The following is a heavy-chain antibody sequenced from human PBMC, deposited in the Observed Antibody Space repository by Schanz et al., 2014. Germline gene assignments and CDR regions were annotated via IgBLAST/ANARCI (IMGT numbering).Heavy chain of an antibody. CDR2: IHPSGGST. CDR3: ARNIIATARAYDI. J-gene: IGHJ3*02. D-gene: IGHD6-13*01. V-gene: IGHV1-46*01. Sequence: QVQLVQSGTKVKKPGASVKVSCKASGYTFTSYGVSWVRQAPGQGPEWMGIIHPSGGSTNYAQQFLGRLTMTRDTSTNTVYMNLSSLTSADTAVYYCARNIIATARAYDIWGQGTMVTVSS. CDR1: GYTFTSYG.